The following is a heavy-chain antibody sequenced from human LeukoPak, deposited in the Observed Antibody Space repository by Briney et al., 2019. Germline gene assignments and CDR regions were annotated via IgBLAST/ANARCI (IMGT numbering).Heavy chain of an antibody. CDR2: IQYIGSNK. CDR1: GFTFSNYG. V-gene: IGHV3-30*02. Sequence: GGSLRLSCAASGFTFSNYGMHWVRQAPGKGLEWVAFIQYIGSNKYYADSVKGRFTISRDNSKNTLYLQMNSLRAEDTAVYYCAKGLPYYDSSGYYCLDYWGQGTLVTVSS. CDR3: AKGLPYYDSSGYYCLDY. J-gene: IGHJ4*02. D-gene: IGHD3-22*01.